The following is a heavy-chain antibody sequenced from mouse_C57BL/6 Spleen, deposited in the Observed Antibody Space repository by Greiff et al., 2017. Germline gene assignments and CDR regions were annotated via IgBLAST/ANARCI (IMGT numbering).Heavy chain of an antibody. V-gene: IGHV5-4*01. CDR1: GFTFSSYA. Sequence: DVHLVESGGGLVKPGGSLKLSCAASGFTFSSYAMSWVRQTPEKRLEWVATISDGGSYTYYPDNVKGRFTISRDNAKNNLYLQMSHLKSEDTAMYYCARGSGHLYYYAMDYWGQGTSVTVSS. CDR2: ISDGGSYT. CDR3: ARGSGHLYYYAMDY. J-gene: IGHJ4*01. D-gene: IGHD3-2*02.